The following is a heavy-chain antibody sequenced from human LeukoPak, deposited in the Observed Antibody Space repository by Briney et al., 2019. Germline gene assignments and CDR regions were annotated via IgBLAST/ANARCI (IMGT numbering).Heavy chain of an antibody. CDR3: ARLIPITRTTDYFDY. J-gene: IGHJ4*02. Sequence: SETLSLTCAVSGASISSHYWSLIRQPPGKGLEYIGYISTSGSTNYNPSLKSRVTISVDTSKNQFSLKLRSVTAADTAIYYCARLIPITRTTDYFDYWGQGALVTVSS. CDR1: GASISSHY. CDR2: ISTSGST. V-gene: IGHV4-4*09. D-gene: IGHD1-7*01.